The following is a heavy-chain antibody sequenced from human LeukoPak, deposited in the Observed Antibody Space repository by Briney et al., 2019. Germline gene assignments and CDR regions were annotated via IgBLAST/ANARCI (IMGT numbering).Heavy chain of an antibody. CDR2: IKQDGSER. J-gene: IGHJ4*02. CDR3: ATGAGCGY. V-gene: IGHV3-7*03. D-gene: IGHD6-19*01. CDR1: GFTFSSYC. Sequence: GRSLRLSCAASGFTFSSYCMTCVRQAPGKGLEWVANIKQDGSERNYVDSVKGRFTISRDNAKNSLYLQMNTLRDEDTAVYYCATGAGCGYWGQGTLVTVSS.